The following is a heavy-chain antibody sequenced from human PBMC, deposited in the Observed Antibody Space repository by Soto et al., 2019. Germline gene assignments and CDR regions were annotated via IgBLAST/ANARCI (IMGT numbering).Heavy chain of an antibody. D-gene: IGHD2-15*01. Sequence: EVQLVASGGGLVQPGGSLRLSCAASGFTLSSRWMHWVRQDPGKGLVWVSRIKTDGTSTSYADSVKGRFTISRDNAKNAFYLQMNSLRADDTGMYYCARDQDTYGQAVFDSWGQGTLVTVSS. CDR1: GFTLSSRW. J-gene: IGHJ4*02. CDR2: IKTDGTST. V-gene: IGHV3-74*01. CDR3: ARDQDTYGQAVFDS.